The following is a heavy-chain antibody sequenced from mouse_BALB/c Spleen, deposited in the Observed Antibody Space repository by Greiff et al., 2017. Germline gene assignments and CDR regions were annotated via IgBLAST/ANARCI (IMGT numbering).Heavy chain of an antibody. CDR1: GDSITSGY. D-gene: IGHD2-4*01. CDR3: ARYDYEYDVFAY. V-gene: IGHV3-8*02. CDR2: ISYSGST. J-gene: IGHJ3*01. Sequence: VQLKESGPSLVKPSQTLSLTCSVPGDSITSGYWHWIRKFPGNKLEYMGYISYSGSTYYNPSLKSRISITRDTSKNQYYLQLNSVTTEDTATYYCARYDYEYDVFAYWGQGTLVTVSA.